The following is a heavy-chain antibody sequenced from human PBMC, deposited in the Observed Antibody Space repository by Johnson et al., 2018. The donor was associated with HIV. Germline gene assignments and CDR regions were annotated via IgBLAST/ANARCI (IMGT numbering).Heavy chain of an antibody. V-gene: IGHV3-7*01. CDR2: IKQDGSEK. CDR3: ARVFDTAMPFARQDAFDI. CDR1: GFTFTSYW. J-gene: IGHJ3*02. Sequence: QLVESGGGLVQPGGSLRLSCAASGFTFTSYWMTWARQAPGKGLEWVANIKQDGSEKYYVDSVKGRFTISRDNAKNSLYLQMNSLRAEDTAVYYCARVFDTAMPFARQDAFDIWGQGTMVTVSS. D-gene: IGHD5-18*01.